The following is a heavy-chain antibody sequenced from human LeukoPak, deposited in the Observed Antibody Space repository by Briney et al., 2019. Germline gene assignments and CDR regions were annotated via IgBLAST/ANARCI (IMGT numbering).Heavy chain of an antibody. D-gene: IGHD3-10*01. CDR1: GGSISSGGYY. V-gene: IGHV4-31*03. Sequence: SQTLSLTCTVSGGSISSGGYYWSWIRQHPGKGLEWIGYIYYSGSTYYNPSLKSRATISVDTSKNQFSLKLSSVTAADTAVYYCARGMVRGVIINNWFDPWGQGTLVTVSS. CDR2: IYYSGST. J-gene: IGHJ5*02. CDR3: ARGMVRGVIINNWFDP.